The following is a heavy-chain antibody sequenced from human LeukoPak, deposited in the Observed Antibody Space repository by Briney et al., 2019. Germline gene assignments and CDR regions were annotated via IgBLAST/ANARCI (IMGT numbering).Heavy chain of an antibody. CDR2: MNPNSGNT. V-gene: IGHV1-8*01. CDR1: GYTFTSYD. Sequence: ASVKVSCKASGYTFTSYDINWVRQATGQGLEWMGWMNPNSGNTGYAQKFQGRVTMTRNTSISTAYMELSSLRSEDTAVYYCARGRRRSGYYTNNWFDPWGQGTLVTVSS. D-gene: IGHD3-3*01. CDR3: ARGRRRSGYYTNNWFDP. J-gene: IGHJ5*02.